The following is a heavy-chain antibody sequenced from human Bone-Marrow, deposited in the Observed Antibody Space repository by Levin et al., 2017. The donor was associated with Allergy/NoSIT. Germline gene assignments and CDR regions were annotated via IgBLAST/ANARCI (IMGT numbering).Heavy chain of an antibody. J-gene: IGHJ4*02. V-gene: IGHV3-33*01. CDR3: ARDLSGNSYGYSSLDY. CDR2: IWFDGSGK. Sequence: GGSLRLSCATSGFSFSDYGMHWVRQAPGKGLEWVAVIWFDGSGKHYVDSVKGRFTISRDDSNDTLFLHMSSLRDEDTAVYYCARDLSGNSYGYSSLDYWGQGTLVTVSS. CDR1: GFSFSDYG. D-gene: IGHD5-18*01.